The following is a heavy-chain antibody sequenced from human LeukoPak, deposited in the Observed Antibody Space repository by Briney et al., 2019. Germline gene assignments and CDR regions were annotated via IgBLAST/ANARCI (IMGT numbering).Heavy chain of an antibody. V-gene: IGHV4-39*01. D-gene: IGHD3-3*01. CDR3: ARHKIGFLEWLLPFDY. Sequence: SETLSLTCTVSGGSISSSSYYWGWIRQPPGKGLEWIVSIYYSGSTYYNPSLKSRVPISVDTSKNQFSLKLSSVTAADTAVYYCARHKIGFLEWLLPFDYWGQGTLVTVSS. CDR1: GGSISSSSYY. J-gene: IGHJ4*02. CDR2: IYYSGST.